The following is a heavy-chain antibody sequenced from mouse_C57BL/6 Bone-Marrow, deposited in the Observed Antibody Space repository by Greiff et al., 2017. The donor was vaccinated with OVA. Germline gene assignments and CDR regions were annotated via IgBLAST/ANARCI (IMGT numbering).Heavy chain of an antibody. V-gene: IGHV1-64*01. J-gene: IGHJ2*01. CDR2: INPNNGST. CDR1: GYTFTSYC. CDR3: ARDRDQKRFDY. D-gene: IGHD3-1*01. Sequence: QVQLQQSGAELVKPGASVKLSCKASGYTFTSYCMHWVKQRHGQGLEWIGIINPNNGSTSYNEKFKSKATLTVDKSSSTAYMQLRSLTSEDAAVYYCARDRDQKRFDYWGQGTTLTVSS.